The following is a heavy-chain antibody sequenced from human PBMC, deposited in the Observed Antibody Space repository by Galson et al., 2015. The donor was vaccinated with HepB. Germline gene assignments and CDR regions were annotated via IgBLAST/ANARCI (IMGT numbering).Heavy chain of an antibody. CDR1: GFTFTNYA. V-gene: IGHV3-66*01. CDR2: IYSGGYT. J-gene: IGHJ6*02. CDR3: AREAYSGSDGAFYYYGMDV. Sequence: SLRLSCAASGFTFTNYAFHWVRHAPGKGLEWVSVIYSGGYTDYADSVKGRFTISRDNSKNTLYLQMNSLRAEDTAVYYCAREAYSGSDGAFYYYGMDVWGQGTTVTVSS. D-gene: IGHD5-12*01.